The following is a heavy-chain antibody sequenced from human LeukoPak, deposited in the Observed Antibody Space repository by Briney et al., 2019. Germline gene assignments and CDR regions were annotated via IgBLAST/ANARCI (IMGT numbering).Heavy chain of an antibody. CDR1: GGTFSSCA. J-gene: IGHJ4*02. V-gene: IGHV1-69*04. CDR2: IIPILGIA. D-gene: IGHD2-15*01. Sequence: SVKVSCKASGGTFSSCAISWVRQAPGQGLEWMGRIIPILGIANYAQKFQGRVTITADKSTSTAYMELSSLRSEDTAVYYCARDYVYCSGGSCYLIDYWGQGTLVTVSS. CDR3: ARDYVYCSGGSCYLIDY.